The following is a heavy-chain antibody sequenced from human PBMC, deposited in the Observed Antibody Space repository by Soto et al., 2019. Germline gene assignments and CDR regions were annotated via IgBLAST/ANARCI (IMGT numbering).Heavy chain of an antibody. D-gene: IGHD1-26*01. J-gene: IGHJ3*02. CDR1: GYTFTYCS. Sequence: GASVKVSCXASGYTFTYCSLHWLQQAPGQGLERMRWITLYNGNTNYAKKFQGRVTITRDMSLRTAYIELSSLRSEDSAVYYWAREFGIVGAKARDDAFDIWGQGTMVTVSS. CDR2: ITLYNGNT. CDR3: AREFGIVGAKARDDAFDI. V-gene: IGHV1-45*02.